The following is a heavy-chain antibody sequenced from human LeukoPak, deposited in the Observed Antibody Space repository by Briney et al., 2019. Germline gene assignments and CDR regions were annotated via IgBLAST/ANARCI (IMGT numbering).Heavy chain of an antibody. V-gene: IGHV4-4*02. CDR1: GGSISSSNW. J-gene: IGHJ3*02. CDR3: ARVNTMIVVVTDAFDI. Sequence: SETLSLTCAVSGGSISSSNWWSWVRQPPGKGLGGIGEIYHSGSTNYNPSLKSRVTISVDKSKNQFSLKLSSVTAADTAVYYCARVNTMIVVVTDAFDIWGQGTMVTVSS. D-gene: IGHD3-22*01. CDR2: IYHSGST.